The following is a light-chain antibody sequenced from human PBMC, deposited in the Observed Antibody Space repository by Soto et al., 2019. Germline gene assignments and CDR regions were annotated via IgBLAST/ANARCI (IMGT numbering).Light chain of an antibody. Sequence: DILLTQSPATLSLSRGERATLSCRASQSVGSSLAWFQQKPGQAPRLLIYDASNRATGIPARFSGSGSGTDFTLTISSLEPEDFAVYYCQQYGSSPPITFGQGTRLEIK. V-gene: IGKV3-11*01. J-gene: IGKJ5*01. CDR2: DAS. CDR1: QSVGSS. CDR3: QQYGSSPPIT.